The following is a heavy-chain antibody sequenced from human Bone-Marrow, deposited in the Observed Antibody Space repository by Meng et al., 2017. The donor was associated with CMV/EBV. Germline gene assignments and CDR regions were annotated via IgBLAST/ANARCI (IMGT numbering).Heavy chain of an antibody. V-gene: IGHV3-43*01. Sequence: GESLKISCAASGFTFDDYTMHWVRQAPGKGLEWVSLISWDGGSTYYADSVKGRFTISRDNSKKTVYLEMNGLRAEDTAVYYCVRGGAFTIMYYFDSWGQGTLVTVSS. CDR2: ISWDGGST. J-gene: IGHJ4*02. CDR3: VRGGAFTIMYYFDS. CDR1: GFTFDDYT. D-gene: IGHD5-24*01.